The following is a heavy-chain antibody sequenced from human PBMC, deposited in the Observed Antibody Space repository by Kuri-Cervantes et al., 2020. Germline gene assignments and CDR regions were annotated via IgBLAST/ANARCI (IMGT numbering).Heavy chain of an antibody. CDR2: IYSGGST. J-gene: IGHJ5*02. CDR3: AKVPSTIYIAAAGPFDP. V-gene: IGHV3-53*01. CDR1: GFTVSSNY. D-gene: IGHD6-13*01. Sequence: GGSLRLSCAASGFTVSSNYMSWVRQAPGKGLEWVSVIYSGGSTYYADSVKGRFTISRDNSKNTLYLQMNSLRAEDTAVYYCAKVPSTIYIAAAGPFDPWGQGTLVTVSS.